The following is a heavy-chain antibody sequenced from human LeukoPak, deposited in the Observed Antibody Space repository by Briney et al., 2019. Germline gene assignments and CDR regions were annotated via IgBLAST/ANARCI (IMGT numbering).Heavy chain of an antibody. Sequence: ASVKVSCKASGYTFTGYYMHWVRQAPGQGLEWMGWINPNSGGTNYAQEFQGRVTMTRDTSISTAYMELSRLRSDDTAVYYCARETHYYGSGRSFDYWGQGTLVTVSS. CDR2: INPNSGGT. CDR1: GYTFTGYY. D-gene: IGHD3-10*01. V-gene: IGHV1-2*02. CDR3: ARETHYYGSGRSFDY. J-gene: IGHJ4*02.